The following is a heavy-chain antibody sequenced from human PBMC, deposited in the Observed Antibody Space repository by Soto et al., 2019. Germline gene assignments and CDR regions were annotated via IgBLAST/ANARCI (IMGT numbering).Heavy chain of an antibody. CDR3: ARGRRGMDV. Sequence: SETLSLTCAVYVGSFSGYYWSWIRQPPGKGLEWIGEINHSGSTNYNPSLKSRVTISVDTSKNQFSLKLSSVTAADTAVYYCARGRRGMDVWGQGTTVTVSS. V-gene: IGHV4-34*01. CDR2: INHSGST. CDR1: VGSFSGYY. J-gene: IGHJ6*02.